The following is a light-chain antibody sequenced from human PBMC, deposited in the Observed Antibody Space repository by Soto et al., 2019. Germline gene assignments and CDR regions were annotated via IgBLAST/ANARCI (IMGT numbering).Light chain of an antibody. V-gene: IGLV2-14*01. Sequence: QSVLTQPASMSGSPGQSITISCTGTSSDVGGYNYVSWYQQHPGKAPKLMIYEVSKRPSGDSNRFSGSTSGNTASLTISGLQAEDEAEYYCSSYPSRSTADVFGTGTKVTVL. CDR1: SSDVGGYNY. CDR3: SSYPSRSTADV. J-gene: IGLJ1*01. CDR2: EVS.